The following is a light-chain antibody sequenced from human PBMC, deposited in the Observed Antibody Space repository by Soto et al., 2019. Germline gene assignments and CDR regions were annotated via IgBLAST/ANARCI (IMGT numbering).Light chain of an antibody. V-gene: IGKV1-5*01. CDR3: HTYNSYSLHT. J-gene: IGKJ2*01. CDR2: DAS. CDR1: QSVSRR. Sequence: DIQVTPSPSTLSAYVGDRITITCRASQSVSRRLAWFQQKPGKAPKLLIYDASSLESGVPSRFSGRGSGTEFTLTISSLQPDDCATYYCHTYNSYSLHTFGQGTKVDIK.